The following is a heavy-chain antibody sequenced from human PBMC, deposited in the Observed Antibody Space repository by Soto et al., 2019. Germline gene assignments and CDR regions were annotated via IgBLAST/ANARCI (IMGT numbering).Heavy chain of an antibody. J-gene: IGHJ4*02. Sequence: NPSETLSLTCTVSGGSISSYYWSWIRQPPGKGLEWIGYIYYSGSTNYNPSLKSRVTISVDTSKNQFSLKLSSVTAADTAVYYCARAGTIFGVVSPFDYWGQGTLVTVSS. D-gene: IGHD3-3*01. CDR1: GGSISSYY. CDR3: ARAGTIFGVVSPFDY. CDR2: IYYSGST. V-gene: IGHV4-59*01.